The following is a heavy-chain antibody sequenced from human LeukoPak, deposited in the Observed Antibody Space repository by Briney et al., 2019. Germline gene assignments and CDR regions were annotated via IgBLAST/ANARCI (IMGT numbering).Heavy chain of an antibody. Sequence: PGGSLRLSCAASGFIFSGYSMNWVRQAPGKGLEWVSSISSSSSFIYYADSVKGRFTISRDNAKSSLYLQMNSLRAEDTAVYYCARDRSGHCSGGSCYFVSWGQGTLVTVSS. D-gene: IGHD2-15*01. CDR2: ISSSSSFI. CDR1: GFIFSGYS. V-gene: IGHV3-21*01. J-gene: IGHJ4*02. CDR3: ARDRSGHCSGGSCYFVS.